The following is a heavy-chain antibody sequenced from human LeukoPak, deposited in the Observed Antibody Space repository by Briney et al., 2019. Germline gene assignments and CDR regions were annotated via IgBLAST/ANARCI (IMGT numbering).Heavy chain of an antibody. CDR1: GFTFDDYG. CDR2: INWNGGST. CDR3: ASSTERKTDY. Sequence: PGGSLRLSCAASGFTFDDYGMSWVRQTPGKGLEWVSGINWNGGSTGYADSVKGRFTISRDNSKNTLYLQMNSLRAEDTAVYYCASSTERKTDYWGQGTLVTVSS. D-gene: IGHD1-1*01. V-gene: IGHV3-20*04. J-gene: IGHJ4*02.